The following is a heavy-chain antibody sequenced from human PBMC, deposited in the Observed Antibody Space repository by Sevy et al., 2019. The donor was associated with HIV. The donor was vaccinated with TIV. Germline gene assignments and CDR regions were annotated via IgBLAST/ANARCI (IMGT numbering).Heavy chain of an antibody. V-gene: IGHV4-34*01. CDR1: GGSLSGYY. J-gene: IGHJ4*02. CDR3: ARGQWEHPF. CDR2: IMPSGIT. Sequence: SETLSLTCAVYGGSLSGYYWSWIRQPPGKGLEWIGEIMPSGITNYNPSLKSRVSISIDTSKNQFSLKVNSVTAAVTAIYYCARGQWEHPFWGQGTQVTVSS. D-gene: IGHD1-26*01.